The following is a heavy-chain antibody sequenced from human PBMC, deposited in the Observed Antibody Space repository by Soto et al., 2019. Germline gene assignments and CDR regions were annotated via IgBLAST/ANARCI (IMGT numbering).Heavy chain of an antibody. Sequence: QTGGSLRLSCAASGFTFSSYEMNWVRQAPGKGLEWVSYISSSGSTIYYADSVKGRFTISRDNAKNSLYLQMNSLRAEDTAVYYCARVPGGHWAFDIWGQGTMVTVSS. CDR2: ISSSGSTI. CDR1: GFTFSSYE. CDR3: ARVPGGHWAFDI. V-gene: IGHV3-48*03. J-gene: IGHJ3*02. D-gene: IGHD2-21*01.